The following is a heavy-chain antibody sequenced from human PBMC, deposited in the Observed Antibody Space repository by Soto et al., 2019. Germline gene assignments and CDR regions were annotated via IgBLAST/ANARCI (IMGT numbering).Heavy chain of an antibody. V-gene: IGHV4-30-2*01. D-gene: IGHD4-17*01. Sequence: QQQLQESGSGLVKPSQTLSLTCAVSGGSISSGGYSWSWIRPPPGKGLEWIGYIYHSGSTYYTPSLKSRVTISVDRSKNQFSLKLSSVTAADTAVYYCARSQTTVTSYDSWGQGTLVTVSS. CDR2: IYHSGST. CDR3: ARSQTTVTSYDS. J-gene: IGHJ4*02. CDR1: GGSISSGGYS.